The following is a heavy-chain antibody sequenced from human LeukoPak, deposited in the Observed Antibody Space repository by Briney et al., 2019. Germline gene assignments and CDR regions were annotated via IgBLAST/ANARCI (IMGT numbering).Heavy chain of an antibody. D-gene: IGHD5-12*01. CDR2: IIPIFGTA. CDR3: ARDGWLRFLGSFDP. V-gene: IGHV1-69*05. CDR1: GGTFSSYA. J-gene: IGHJ5*02. Sequence: ASVKVSCKASGGTFSSYAISWVRQAPGQGLEWMGGIIPIFGTANYAQKFQGRVTITTDESTSTAYMELSSLRSEDTAVYYCARDGWLRFLGSFDPRGQGTLVTVSS.